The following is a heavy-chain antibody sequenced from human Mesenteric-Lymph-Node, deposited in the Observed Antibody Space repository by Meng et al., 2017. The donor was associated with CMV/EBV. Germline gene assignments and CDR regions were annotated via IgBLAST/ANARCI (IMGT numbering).Heavy chain of an antibody. J-gene: IGHJ4*02. CDR1: GYTVTGYY. CDR3: ARDYIMITFGGVIASGYFDY. V-gene: IGHV1-2*02. CDR2: INPDSGGT. Sequence: ASVKVSCKASGYTVTGYYIHWVRQAPGQGLEWMGWINPDSGGTNYAQKFQDRVTMTRDTSISTAYMELSRLRSDDTAMYYCARDYIMITFGGVIASGYFDYWGQGTLVTVSS. D-gene: IGHD3-16*02.